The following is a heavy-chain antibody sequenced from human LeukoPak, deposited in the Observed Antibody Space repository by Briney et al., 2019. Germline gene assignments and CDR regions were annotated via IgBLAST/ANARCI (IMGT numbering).Heavy chain of an antibody. D-gene: IGHD2-2*01. V-gene: IGHV1-69*13. CDR2: IIPIFGTA. Sequence: ASVKVSCKASGGTFSSYAISWVRQAPGQGLEWMGGIIPIFGTANYAQKFQGRVTITADESTSTAYMELSSLRSEDTAVYYCARDSLGYCRSTSCPGWFDPWGQGTLVPVSS. CDR3: ARDSLGYCRSTSCPGWFDP. J-gene: IGHJ5*02. CDR1: GGTFSSYA.